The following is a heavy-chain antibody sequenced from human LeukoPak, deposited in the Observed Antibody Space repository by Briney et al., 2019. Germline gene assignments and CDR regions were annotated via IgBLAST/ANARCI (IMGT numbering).Heavy chain of an antibody. CDR1: GFTFSNYA. J-gene: IGHJ4*02. CDR2: ISGSRATT. V-gene: IGHV3-23*01. CDR3: AKSLRFEDYTNLPFDY. Sequence: AGGSLRLSCAASGFTFSNYAMSWVRQAPGKGLEWVSSISGSRATTYYGDSVMGRVTISRDNSKNTLYLQMNSLRAEDTAIYYCAKSLRFEDYTNLPFDYWGQGTLVTVSS. D-gene: IGHD4-11*01.